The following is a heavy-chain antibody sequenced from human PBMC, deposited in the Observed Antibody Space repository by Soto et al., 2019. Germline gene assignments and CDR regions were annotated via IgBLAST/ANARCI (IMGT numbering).Heavy chain of an antibody. D-gene: IGHD3-10*01. CDR3: AKDYYGSGSYPNWFDP. CDR1: GFTFSSYA. CDR2: ISGSGGST. Sequence: GGSLRLSCAASGFTFSSYAMSWVRQAPGKGLEWVSAISGSGGSTYYADSVKGRFTISRDNSKNTLYLQMNSLRAEDTAVYYCAKDYYGSGSYPNWFDPWGQGTLVTVSS. J-gene: IGHJ5*02. V-gene: IGHV3-23*01.